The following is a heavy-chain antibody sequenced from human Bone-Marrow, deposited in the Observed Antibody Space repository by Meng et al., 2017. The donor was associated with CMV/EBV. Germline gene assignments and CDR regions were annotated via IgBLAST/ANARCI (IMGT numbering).Heavy chain of an antibody. CDR1: GFSLSTSGVG. J-gene: IGHJ5*02. CDR2: IYWNDDK. Sequence: SGPTLVKPTQTLTLTCTFSGFSLSTSGVGVGWIRQPPGKALEWLALIYWNDDKRYSPSLKSRLTITKDTSKNQVVLTMTNMDPLDTATYYSAHAPRGYCSSTSCYTMVRWFDPWGQGTLVTVSS. V-gene: IGHV2-5*01. CDR3: AHAPRGYCSSTSCYTMVRWFDP. D-gene: IGHD2-2*01.